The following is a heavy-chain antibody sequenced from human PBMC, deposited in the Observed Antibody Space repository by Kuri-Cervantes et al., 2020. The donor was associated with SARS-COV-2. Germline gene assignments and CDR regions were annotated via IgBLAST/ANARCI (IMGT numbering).Heavy chain of an antibody. CDR1: GFIFSNYA. D-gene: IGHD3-22*01. J-gene: IGHJ4*02. V-gene: IGHV3-23*01. Sequence: GGSLRLSCAASGFIFSNYAMSWVRQAPGKGLEWVSAISGSGRSTYYADSVMGRFTISRDNSKNTLYLQMSSLRAEDTAVYYCVKDYDSSGYYPYNYFDYWGQGTRVTGAS. CDR2: ISGSGRST. CDR3: VKDYDSSGYYPYNYFDY.